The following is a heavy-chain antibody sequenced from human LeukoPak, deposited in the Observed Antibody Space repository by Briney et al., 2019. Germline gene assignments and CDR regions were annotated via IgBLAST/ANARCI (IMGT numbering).Heavy chain of an antibody. D-gene: IGHD1-26*01. CDR2: TYYRSKWYN. V-gene: IGHV6-1*01. CDR1: GDSVSSNSAA. Sequence: SQTLSLTCAISGDSVSSNSAAWNWIRRSPSRGLEWLGRTYYRSKWYNDYAVSVKSRITINPDTSKNQFSLQLNSVTPEDTAVYYCAKSRRMRIVGYYYMDVWGKGTTVTVSS. CDR3: AKSRRMRIVGYYYMDV. J-gene: IGHJ6*03.